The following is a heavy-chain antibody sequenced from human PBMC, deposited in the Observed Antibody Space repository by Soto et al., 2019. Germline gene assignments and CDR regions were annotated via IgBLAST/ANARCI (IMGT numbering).Heavy chain of an antibody. V-gene: IGHV1-69*02. CDR1: GGTFSSYT. J-gene: IGHJ2*01. CDR2: IIPILGIA. Sequence: SVKVSFNATGGTFSSYTISLVRQAPGQGLEWMGRIIPILGIANYAQKFQGRVTITADKSTSTAYMELSSLTSEDTAVYYCARAVGRSGWYFDLWGRGTLVTVSS. CDR3: ARAVGRSGWYFDL. D-gene: IGHD3-10*01.